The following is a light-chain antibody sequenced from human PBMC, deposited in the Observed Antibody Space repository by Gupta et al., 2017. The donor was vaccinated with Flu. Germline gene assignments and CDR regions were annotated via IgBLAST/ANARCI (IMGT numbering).Light chain of an antibody. J-gene: IGKJ1*01. Sequence: SLGERATINCKSSQNVLFNSNNKNYLAWYQQKPGQPPKVLVYWASTRESGVPDRFSGSGSGTEFTLTISSLQADDVAVYYCQQDDSTPWTFGQGTKVEIK. V-gene: IGKV4-1*01. CDR2: WAS. CDR1: QNVLFNSNNKNY. CDR3: QQDDSTPWT.